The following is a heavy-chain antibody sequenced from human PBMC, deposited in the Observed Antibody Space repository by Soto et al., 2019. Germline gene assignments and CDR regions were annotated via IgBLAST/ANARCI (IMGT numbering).Heavy chain of an antibody. J-gene: IGHJ6*03. CDR1: GGSFSDYD. V-gene: IGHV4-34*01. CDR2: INHSGST. Sequence: AVYGGSFSDYDWSWILQPPGKGLEWIGEINHSGSTNYNPSLKSRVTISVDTSKNQFSLKLSSVTAADTAVYYCARVAGRLNYYSYMDVRVKGTTVIVTS. D-gene: IGHD6-19*01. CDR3: ARVAGRLNYYSYMDV.